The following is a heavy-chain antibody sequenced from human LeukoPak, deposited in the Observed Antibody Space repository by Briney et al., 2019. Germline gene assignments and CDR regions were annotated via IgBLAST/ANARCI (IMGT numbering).Heavy chain of an antibody. CDR3: ARDVGGYSSGWFDY. V-gene: IGHV3-53*01. Sequence: GGSLRLSCAASGFIVSSNYMSWVRQPPGKGLEWVSVIYSDGRTYYADSVKGRFTISSDNSKNTLYLQMNSLRAEDTAVYYCARDVGGYSSGWFDYRGQGTLVTVSS. CDR1: GFIVSSNY. J-gene: IGHJ4*02. CDR2: IYSDGRT. D-gene: IGHD6-19*01.